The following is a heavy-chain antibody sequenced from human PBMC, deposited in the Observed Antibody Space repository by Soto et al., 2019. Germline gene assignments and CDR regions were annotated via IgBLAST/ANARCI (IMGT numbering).Heavy chain of an antibody. V-gene: IGHV1-69*08. J-gene: IGHJ4*02. CDR1: GGTFSSYT. CDR2: IIPILGTA. Sequence: SVKVSCTASGGTFSSYTISWVRQAPGQGLEWMGRIIPILGTANYAQKFQGRVTITADESTSTAYMELNSLRAEDTAVYYCAKQRDKLTGPFDYWGQGTLVTVSS. D-gene: IGHD7-27*01. CDR3: AKQRDKLTGPFDY.